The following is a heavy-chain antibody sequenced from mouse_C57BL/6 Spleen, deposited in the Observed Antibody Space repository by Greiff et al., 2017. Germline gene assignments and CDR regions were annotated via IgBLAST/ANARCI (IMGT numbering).Heavy chain of an antibody. D-gene: IGHD3-2*02. J-gene: IGHJ2*01. Sequence: VQLQQSGAELVRPGASVTLSCKASGYTITDYEMHWVKQTPVHGLEWIGAIDPETGGTAYNQKFKGKAILTADKSSSTAYMELRSLTSEDSAVYYCTRKAGACDYWGQGTTLTVSS. CDR3: TRKAGACDY. V-gene: IGHV1-15*01. CDR1: GYTITDYE. CDR2: IDPETGGT.